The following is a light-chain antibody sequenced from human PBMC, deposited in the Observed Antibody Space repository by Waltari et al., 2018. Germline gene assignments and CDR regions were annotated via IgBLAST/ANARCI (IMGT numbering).Light chain of an antibody. J-gene: IGKJ4*01. CDR2: KAS. V-gene: IGKV1-5*03. Sequence: DVQMNKSPSTLYASVGDRVTITGRASQSIESWVAWYPHKPGRGPKLLIYKASTLQSGVPSRFSGSESGTEFSLTISSLQPDDFATYYCQQYNKYPLTFGGGTKVEI. CDR1: QSIESW. CDR3: QQYNKYPLT.